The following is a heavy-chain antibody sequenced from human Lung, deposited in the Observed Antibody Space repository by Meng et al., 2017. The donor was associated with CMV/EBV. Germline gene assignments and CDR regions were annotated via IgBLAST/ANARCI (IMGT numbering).Heavy chain of an antibody. CDR2: FYRSGST. V-gene: IGHV3-66*02. D-gene: IGHD3-22*01. CDR3: ASDSSGFYNDVFDI. CDR1: GFTVSSKY. J-gene: IGHJ3*02. Sequence: GGSLRLSCTASGFTVSSKYMNWVRQAPGKGLEWVSVFYRSGSTYYADSVKGRFTIARDNSKNTLYLQMKSLRVEDTAVYYCASDSSGFYNDVFDIWGQGPMVTVSS.